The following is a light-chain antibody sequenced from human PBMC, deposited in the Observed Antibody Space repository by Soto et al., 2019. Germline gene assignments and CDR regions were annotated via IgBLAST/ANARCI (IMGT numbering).Light chain of an antibody. CDR3: QQSYSTPSIT. J-gene: IGKJ5*01. V-gene: IGKV1-39*01. CDR1: QSISSY. Sequence: DIQMTQSPSSLSASVGDIVTITCRASQSISSYLNWYQQKPGKATKLLIYAASSLQSGVPSRFSGSGSGTDFTITISSLQPEDFATYYCQQSYSTPSITFGQGTRLE. CDR2: AAS.